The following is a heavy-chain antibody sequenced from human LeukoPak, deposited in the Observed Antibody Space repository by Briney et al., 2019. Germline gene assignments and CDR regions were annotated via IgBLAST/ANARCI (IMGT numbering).Heavy chain of an antibody. V-gene: IGHV4-39*07. CDR3: ARDPHTSGCYGFGDS. CDR1: GGSISSSSYY. J-gene: IGHJ4*02. D-gene: IGHD6-19*01. Sequence: SETLSLTCTVSGGSISSSSYYWGWIRQPPGKGLEWIGSIYYGGSTYYNPSLKSRVTISVDTSKNQFSLKLSSVTAADTAVYYCARDPHTSGCYGFGDSWGQGTLVTVSS. CDR2: IYYGGST.